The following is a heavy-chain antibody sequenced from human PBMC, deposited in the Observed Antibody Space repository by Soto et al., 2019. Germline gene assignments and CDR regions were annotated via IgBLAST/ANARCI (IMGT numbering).Heavy chain of an antibody. CDR1: GYTFTSYV. Sequence: QVQLVQSGAEVKKPGASVKVSCKASGYTFTSYVISWVRQAPGQGLEWMGWISVYNGKTNYAQKLQGRVTLTTDTPTSTGYMGLRSRRSDDTALYYCTRASEGYSGAWHDYRGQGNLVTFSS. V-gene: IGHV1-18*01. CDR3: TRASEGYSGAWHDY. J-gene: IGHJ4*02. D-gene: IGHD6-19*01. CDR2: ISVYNGKT.